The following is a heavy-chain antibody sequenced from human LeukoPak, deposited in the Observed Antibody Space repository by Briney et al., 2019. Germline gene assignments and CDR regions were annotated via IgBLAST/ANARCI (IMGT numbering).Heavy chain of an antibody. CDR3: ASLGGPHYDILTGYYSVDY. CDR1: GFTFSSYE. V-gene: IGHV3-48*03. J-gene: IGHJ4*02. Sequence: PGGSLRLSCAASGFTFSSYEMNWVRQAPGKGLEWVSYISSSGSTIYYADSVKGRFTISRDNAKNSLYLQMNSLRAEDTAVYYCASLGGPHYDILTGYYSVDYWGQGTLVTVSS. D-gene: IGHD3-9*01. CDR2: ISSSGSTI.